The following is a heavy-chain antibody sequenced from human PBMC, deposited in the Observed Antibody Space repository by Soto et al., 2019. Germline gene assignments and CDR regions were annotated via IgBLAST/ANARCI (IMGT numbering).Heavy chain of an antibody. J-gene: IGHJ6*03. Sequence: AGGSLRLSCAASGFTFSSYAMSWVRQAPGKGLEWVSAISGSGGSTYYADSVKGRFTISRDNSKNTLYLQMNSLRAEDTAVYYCAKVPLFQLYYYYYMDVWGKGTTVTVSS. D-gene: IGHD3-10*01. CDR1: GFTFSSYA. CDR3: AKVPLFQLYYYYYMDV. CDR2: ISGSGGST. V-gene: IGHV3-23*01.